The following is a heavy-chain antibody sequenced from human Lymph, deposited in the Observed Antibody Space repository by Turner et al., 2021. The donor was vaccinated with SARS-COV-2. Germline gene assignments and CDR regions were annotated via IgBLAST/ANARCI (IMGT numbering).Heavy chain of an antibody. J-gene: IGHJ4*02. CDR2: IYPGDSDT. D-gene: IGHD3-3*01. V-gene: IGHV5-51*01. Sequence: EVQLVQPGAEVQKHGESLKISCMGSGYSFTTYWIGWVRQMPGKGLEWMGIIYPGDSDTRNSPSFQGQVTISADKSISTAYLQWSSLKASDTAMYYCARREWGGSLGHIDYWGQGTLVTVSS. CDR1: GYSFTTYW. CDR3: ARREWGGSLGHIDY.